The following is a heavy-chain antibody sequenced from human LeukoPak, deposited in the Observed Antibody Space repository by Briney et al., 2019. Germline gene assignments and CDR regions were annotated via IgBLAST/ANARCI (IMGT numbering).Heavy chain of an antibody. D-gene: IGHD2-15*01. V-gene: IGHV3-74*01. J-gene: IGHJ4*02. CDR3: AREQLYCSGGSCYPRGGTNFDY. Sequence: PGGSLRLSCAASGFTFSGYWMPWVRQAPGKGLVWVSRINSDGSSTSYADSVKGRFTISRDNAKNTLYLQMNSLRAEDTAVYYCAREQLYCSGGSCYPRGGTNFDYWGQGTLVTVSS. CDR1: GFTFSGYW. CDR2: INSDGSST.